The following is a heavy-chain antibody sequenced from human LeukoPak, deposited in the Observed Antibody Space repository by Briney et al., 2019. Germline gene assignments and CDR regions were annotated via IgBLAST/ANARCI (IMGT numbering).Heavy chain of an antibody. CDR2: IYPGDSDT. CDR3: ARKTFYCSSTSCLDY. J-gene: IGHJ4*02. D-gene: IGHD2-2*01. V-gene: IGHV5-51*01. CDR1: GYSFTSYW. Sequence: GESLKISCKGSGYSFTSYWIGWVRQMPGKGLEWMGIIYPGDSDTRYSPSFQGQVTISADKSISTAYPQWSSLKASDTAMYYCARKTFYCSSTSCLDYWGQGTLVTVSS.